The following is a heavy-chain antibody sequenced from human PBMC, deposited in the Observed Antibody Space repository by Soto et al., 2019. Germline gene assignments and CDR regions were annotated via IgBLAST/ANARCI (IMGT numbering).Heavy chain of an antibody. J-gene: IGHJ4*02. D-gene: IGHD6-13*01. V-gene: IGHV2-70*18. CDR2: IDWDDDK. Sequence: TLSLTCTVSGGSIRNGDYYWGWIRQPPGKGLEWLALIDWDDDKYYSTSLKTRLTISKDTSKNQVVLTMTNMDPVDTATYYCARYSSSRIFDYWGQGTLVTVSS. CDR1: GGSIRNGDYY. CDR3: ARYSSSRIFDY.